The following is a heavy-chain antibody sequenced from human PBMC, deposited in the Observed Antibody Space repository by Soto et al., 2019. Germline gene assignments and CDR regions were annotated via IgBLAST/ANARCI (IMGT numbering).Heavy chain of an antibody. CDR2: IYYSGST. CDR1: GGSISSSSYY. Sequence: SETLSLTCTVSGGSISSSSYYWGWIRQPPGKGLEWIGSIYYSGSTYYNPSLKSRVTISVDTSKNQFSLKLSSVTAADTAVYYCARRGYGSGSYYVDVWGQGTTVTVSS. J-gene: IGHJ6*02. V-gene: IGHV4-39*01. CDR3: ARRGYGSGSYYVDV. D-gene: IGHD3-10*01.